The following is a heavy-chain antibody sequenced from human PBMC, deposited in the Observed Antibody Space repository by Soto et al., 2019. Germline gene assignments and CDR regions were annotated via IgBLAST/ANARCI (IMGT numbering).Heavy chain of an antibody. V-gene: IGHV1-46*01. J-gene: IGHJ4*02. CDR2: MNPGPNSA. CDR3: AGHPLRVPSAVAAD. D-gene: IGHD2-2*01. CDR1: NDSSSSHF. Sequence: DSVEISCEASNDSSSSHFIHWVRQAPGEGLEWKGIMNPGPNSASYSKEFQGRLTLTSDMPSRTVYMHLSNLRSDDTAVYYCAGHPLRVPSAVAADGGQGTLGPVSS.